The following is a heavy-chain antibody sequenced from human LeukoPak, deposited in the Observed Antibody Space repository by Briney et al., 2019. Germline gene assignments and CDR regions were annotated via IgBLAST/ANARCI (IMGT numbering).Heavy chain of an antibody. CDR2: IYYSGST. Sequence: SETLSLTCTVSGGSISGYYWSWIRQPPGKGLEWIGYIYYSGSTNYNPSLKSRVTISVDTSKNQFSLKLSSVTAADTAVYYCAREAGSVWYMDVWGKGTTVTVSS. V-gene: IGHV4-59*01. D-gene: IGHD1-14*01. CDR3: AREAGSVWYMDV. J-gene: IGHJ6*03. CDR1: GGSISGYY.